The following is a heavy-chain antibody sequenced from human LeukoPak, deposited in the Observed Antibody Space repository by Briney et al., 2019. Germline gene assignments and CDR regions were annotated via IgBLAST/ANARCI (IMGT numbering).Heavy chain of an antibody. J-gene: IGHJ4*02. D-gene: IGHD6-13*01. CDR3: ARRAAGTWSSQLYYFVY. CDR2: IYYNGNT. Sequence: SQTLSLTCSVSGGSTTSGGYCWSWVRQRPGKGLEWIGYIYYNGNTYYIPYLKSRLTISLDTSKNQFSLKMSSVTAADTAMYFCARRAAGTWSSQLYYFVYWGQGTLVTVSS. V-gene: IGHV4-31*03. CDR1: GGSTTSGGYC.